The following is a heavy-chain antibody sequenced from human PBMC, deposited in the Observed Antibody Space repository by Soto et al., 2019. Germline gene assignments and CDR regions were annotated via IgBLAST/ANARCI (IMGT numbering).Heavy chain of an antibody. CDR3: ARLLLRPGKFDY. J-gene: IGHJ4*02. CDR2: ISSSGDPT. V-gene: IGHV3-11*01. D-gene: IGHD2-21*01. Sequence: LRLSCAASGFSFSDYYMTWVRQAPGKGLEWISDISSSGDPTYYADSVRGRFTISRDNAKNSLYLQLNSLRGEDTAVYYCARLLLRPGKFDYWGQGTLVTVPQ. CDR1: GFSFSDYY.